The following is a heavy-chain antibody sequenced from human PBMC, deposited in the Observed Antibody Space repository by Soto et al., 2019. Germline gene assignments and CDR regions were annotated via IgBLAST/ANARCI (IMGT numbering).Heavy chain of an antibody. J-gene: IGHJ6*02. CDR1: GFIFNSYS. CDR2: ISSGSGTI. CDR3: ARRVTGYYYYGMDV. V-gene: IGHV3-48*02. Sequence: PGGSLRLSCAASGFIFNSYSMNWVRQAPEKGLEWVSYISSGSGTIYYADSVKGRFTISRDNAKNSLSLQMNSLRDEDTAVYYCARRVTGYYYYGMDVWGQGTTVTVS.